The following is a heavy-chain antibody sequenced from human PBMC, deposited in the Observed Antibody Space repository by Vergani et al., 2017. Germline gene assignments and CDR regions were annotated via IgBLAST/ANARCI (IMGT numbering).Heavy chain of an antibody. CDR1: GFMFNSYG. J-gene: IGHJ5*02. V-gene: IGHV3-30*02. CDR2: IHYDSSDT. CDR3: ARSGYSSSWPWGWFDP. Sequence: QVHLVESGGGAVQSAGSLRLSCAASGFMFNSYGMHWVRQAPGKGLEWVAFIHYDSSDTHYLDSVKGRFTISRDNAKNSLYLQMNSLRAEDTAVYYCARSGYSSSWPWGWFDPWGQGTLVTVSS. D-gene: IGHD6-13*01.